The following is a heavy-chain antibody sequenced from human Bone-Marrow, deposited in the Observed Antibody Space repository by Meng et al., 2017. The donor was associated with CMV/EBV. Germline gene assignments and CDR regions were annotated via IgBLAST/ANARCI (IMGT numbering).Heavy chain of an antibody. V-gene: IGHV4-30-4*08. CDR2: IYYSGST. CDR3: ARDRRTRYCSSTSCHPAYYYGMDV. D-gene: IGHD2-2*01. CDR1: GGSISSGDYY. J-gene: IGHJ6*02. Sequence: SETLSLTCTVSGGSISSGDYYWSWIRQPPGKGLEWIGYIYYSGSTYYNPSLKSRVTISVDTSKNQFSLKLSSVTAADTAVYYRARDRRTRYCSSTSCHPAYYYGMDVWGQGTTVTVSS.